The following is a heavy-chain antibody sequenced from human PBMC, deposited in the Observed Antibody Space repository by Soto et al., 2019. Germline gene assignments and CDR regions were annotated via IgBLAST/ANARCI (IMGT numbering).Heavy chain of an antibody. CDR1: GGTFSSYA. V-gene: IGHV1-69*13. Sequence: GASVKVSCKASGGTFSSYAISWVRQAPGQGLEWMGGIIPIFGTANYAQKFQGRVTITADESTSTAYMELSSLRSEDTAVYYCTTDSHGSGSSLQFDPWGQGTLVTVSS. J-gene: IGHJ5*02. D-gene: IGHD3-10*01. CDR2: IIPIFGTA. CDR3: TTDSHGSGSSLQFDP.